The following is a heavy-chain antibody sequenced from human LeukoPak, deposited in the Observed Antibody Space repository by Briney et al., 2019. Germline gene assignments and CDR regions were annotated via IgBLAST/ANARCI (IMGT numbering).Heavy chain of an antibody. CDR3: AKGYIIVGRQWYLDL. D-gene: IGHD2-2*01. CDR1: GFTVSSNY. CDR2: VYSGGST. V-gene: IGHV3-53*01. J-gene: IGHJ2*01. Sequence: GGSLRLSCAASGFTVSSNYMSWVRQAPGKGLEWVSTVYSGGSTYYADSAKGRFTISRDTSKNTLYLQMNSLRAEDAAVYYCAKGYIIVGRQWYLDLWGRGTLVGVSS.